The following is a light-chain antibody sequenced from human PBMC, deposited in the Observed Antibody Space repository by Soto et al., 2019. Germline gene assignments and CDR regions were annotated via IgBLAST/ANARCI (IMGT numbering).Light chain of an antibody. CDR2: GAS. V-gene: IGKV3-15*01. J-gene: IGKJ1*01. Sequence: EIMMTQSPATLSVSPGERATLSCWASQSVSSNLAWYQQKPFQAPMLLIYGASTRATGIPARFSGSGSGTEFTLTITSLQSEDFALYYCQQYNNWPRTFGQGTKVEIK. CDR1: QSVSSN. CDR3: QQYNNWPRT.